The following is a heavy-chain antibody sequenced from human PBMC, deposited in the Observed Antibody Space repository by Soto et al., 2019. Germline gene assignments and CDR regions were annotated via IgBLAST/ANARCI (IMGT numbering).Heavy chain of an antibody. CDR1: GGSFSGHS. D-gene: IGHD3-22*01. CDR2: INHSGRV. Sequence: SETLSLTCAVYGGSFSGHSWTWIRQSPGKGLEWIGDINHSGRVNYSPSLKSRVTISLDTSKNQFSLTLSAVTAADSAMYYCSTRAYDTNGYYRFDPWGQGTLVTV. J-gene: IGHJ5*01. CDR3: STRAYDTNGYYRFDP. V-gene: IGHV4-34*01.